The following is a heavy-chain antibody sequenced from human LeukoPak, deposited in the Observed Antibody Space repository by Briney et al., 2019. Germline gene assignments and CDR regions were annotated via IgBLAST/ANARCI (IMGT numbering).Heavy chain of an antibody. CDR3: ARHGGHGEFDY. J-gene: IGHJ4*02. Sequence: PSETLSLTCTVSGGSISSYYWSWIRQPPGKGLEWIGYIYYSGSTNYNPSLKSRVTISVDTSKNQFSLKLSSVTAADTAVYYCARHGGHGEFDYWGQGTLVTVSS. CDR2: IYYSGST. D-gene: IGHD3-10*01. V-gene: IGHV4-59*08. CDR1: GGSISSYY.